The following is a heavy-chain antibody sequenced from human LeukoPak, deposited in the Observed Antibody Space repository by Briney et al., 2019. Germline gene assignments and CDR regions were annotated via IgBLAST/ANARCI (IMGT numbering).Heavy chain of an antibody. CDR2: ISYDGSNK. CDR1: GFTFSSYG. J-gene: IGHJ5*02. Sequence: GGSLRLSCAASGFTFSSYGMHWVRQAPGKGLEWVAVISYDGSNKYYADSAKGRFTISRDNSKNTLYLQMNSLRAEDTAVYYCAKAYDSSGYNWFDPWGQGTLVTVSS. CDR3: AKAYDSSGYNWFDP. D-gene: IGHD3-22*01. V-gene: IGHV3-30*18.